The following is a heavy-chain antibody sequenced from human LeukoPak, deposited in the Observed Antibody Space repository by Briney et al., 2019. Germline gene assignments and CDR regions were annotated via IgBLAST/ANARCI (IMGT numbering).Heavy chain of an antibody. J-gene: IGHJ4*02. CDR1: GYSFTSYD. Sequence: GASVKVSCKASGYSFTSYDINWVGQATGQGLEWIGWMTPNSGDADYTQKFKGRVTFTRDTSTRTAYMEVNSLGSEDTAVYYCARSNFGGNVHFDYWGQGTLVTVSS. D-gene: IGHD4-23*01. V-gene: IGHV1-8*02. CDR2: MTPNSGDA. CDR3: ARSNFGGNVHFDY.